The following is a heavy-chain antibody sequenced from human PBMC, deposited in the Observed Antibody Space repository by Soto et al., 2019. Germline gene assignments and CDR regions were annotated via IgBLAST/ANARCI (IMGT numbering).Heavy chain of an antibody. J-gene: IGHJ4*02. CDR2: TSSSGGVI. CDR1: GFTFTRHS. V-gene: IGHV3-48*02. CDR3: ARNAGDLADHVWFDY. Sequence: EVQLVESGGALVQPGGSLRLSCAASGFTFTRHSMNWVRQAPGKGLEWVSYTSSSGGVIYYADSVKGRFSISRDNAKNALYLQMSSLRDEDTAVYYCARNAGDLADHVWFDYWGQGTLVTVSS. D-gene: IGHD2-21*02.